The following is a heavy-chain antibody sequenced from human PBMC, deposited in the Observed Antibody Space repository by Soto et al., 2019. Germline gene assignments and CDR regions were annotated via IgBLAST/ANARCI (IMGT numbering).Heavy chain of an antibody. CDR2: ISGGGGQT. J-gene: IGHJ6*02. CDR1: GFTFSSYP. CDR3: AKVNTIFGVDSYYYGMDV. D-gene: IGHD3-3*01. V-gene: IGHV3-23*01. Sequence: EERLLESGGGLVQPGGSLRLSCAASGFTFSSYPMTWVRQAPGKGLEWVSTISGGGGQTYYPDSVKGRFTISRDNFKNMLYLQMNILRADDTAVFFCAKVNTIFGVDSYYYGMDVWGQGTTVTVSS.